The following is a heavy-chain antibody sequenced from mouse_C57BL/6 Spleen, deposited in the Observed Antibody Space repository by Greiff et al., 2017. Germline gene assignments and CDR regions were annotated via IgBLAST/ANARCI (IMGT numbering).Heavy chain of an antibody. J-gene: IGHJ2*01. CDR3: AREGYAGYYVGY. D-gene: IGHD2-3*01. CDR2: ISYDGSN. V-gene: IGHV3-6*01. CDR1: GYSITSGYF. Sequence: EVQLQESGPGLVKPSQSLSLTCSVTGYSITSGYFWNWIRQFPGNKLEWMGYISYDGSNNYNPSLKNRISITSDTSKNQFFLKLNSVTTEDTATYYCAREGYAGYYVGYWGQGTTLTVSS.